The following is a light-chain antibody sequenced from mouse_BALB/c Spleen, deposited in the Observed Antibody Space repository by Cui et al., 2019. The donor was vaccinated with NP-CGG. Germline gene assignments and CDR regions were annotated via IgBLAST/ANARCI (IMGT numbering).Light chain of an antibody. V-gene: IGLV1*01. CDR3: ALWYSNHWV. J-gene: IGLJ1*01. CDR2: GTN. Sequence: QAVVTQESALTTSHGETVTITCRASIGAVTTSNYTKWVQEKPDHLFTGLIGGTNNRAPGVPARLSGSLIGDKAALTITGAQTEDEAIYFCALWYSNHWVFGGGTKLTVL. CDR1: IGAVTTSNY.